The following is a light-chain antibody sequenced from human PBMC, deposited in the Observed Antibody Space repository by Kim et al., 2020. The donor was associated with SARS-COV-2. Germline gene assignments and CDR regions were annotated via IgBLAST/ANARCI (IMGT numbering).Light chain of an antibody. Sequence: ALVQTVRITCQGDSLRRFYASWYQQKPGQAPVLVIYGKTNRPSGIPDRFSGSSSGNTASLTITGAQAEDEADYYCNSRDSTDNHLVFGGGTQLTVL. CDR1: SLRRFY. J-gene: IGLJ3*02. V-gene: IGLV3-19*01. CDR2: GKT. CDR3: NSRDSTDNHLV.